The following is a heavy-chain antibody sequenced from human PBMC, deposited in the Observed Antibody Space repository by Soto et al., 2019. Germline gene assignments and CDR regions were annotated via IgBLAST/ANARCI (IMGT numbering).Heavy chain of an antibody. CDR3: ARGRPHLGYHEDIGWFEP. V-gene: IGHV1-3*01. CDR1: GYTFTSYA. Sequence: ASVKVSCKASGYTFTSYAMHWVRQAPGQRLEWMGWINAGNGNTKYSQKFQGRVTITRDTSASTAYMELSSLRSEDTAVYYCARGRPHLGYHEDIGWFEPWGQGIRVTVSS. D-gene: IGHD5-12*01. J-gene: IGHJ5*02. CDR2: INAGNGNT.